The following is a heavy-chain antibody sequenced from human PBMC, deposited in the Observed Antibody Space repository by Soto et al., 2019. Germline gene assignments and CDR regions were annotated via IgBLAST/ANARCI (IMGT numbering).Heavy chain of an antibody. Sequence: PSLTLSLSYTICSGSLSSYYWSWIRQPPEKGLEKGGYICCRDSTNYQPSCWRRVTIPVVPSRNQYVLRLGPMTAADTAVYYCARGWWEREGYLMDVWAQGNTATVS. CDR2: ICCRDST. CDR1: SGSLSSYY. CDR3: ARGWWEREGYLMDV. J-gene: IGHJ6*02. V-gene: IGHV4-4*09. D-gene: IGHD1-26*01.